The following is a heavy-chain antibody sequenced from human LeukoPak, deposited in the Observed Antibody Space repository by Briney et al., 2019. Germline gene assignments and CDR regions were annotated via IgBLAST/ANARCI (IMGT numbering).Heavy chain of an antibody. Sequence: GGSLRLSCAASGFTFSDYYMTWIRQAPGKGLEWVSYISSTGSTIYYADSVKGRFTISRDNAKNSLYLQMNSLRAEDTAVYYCARGVKGGERYYYDSSGFVLSDYWGQGTLVTVSS. D-gene: IGHD3-22*01. J-gene: IGHJ4*02. V-gene: IGHV3-11*01. CDR3: ARGVKGGERYYYDSSGFVLSDY. CDR2: ISSTGSTI. CDR1: GFTFSDYY.